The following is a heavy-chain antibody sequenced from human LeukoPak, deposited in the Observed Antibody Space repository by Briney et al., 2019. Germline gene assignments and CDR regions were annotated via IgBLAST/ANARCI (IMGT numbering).Heavy chain of an antibody. Sequence: ASVKVSCKASGYTFTSYGISWVRQAPGQGLEWMGWISAYNGNTNYAQKLQGRVTMTTDTSTSTAYMELSSLRYEDTAVYYCASNAGWAVYYNHYYALDVWGQGTTVTVSS. J-gene: IGHJ6*02. CDR2: ISAYNGNT. D-gene: IGHD1-14*01. V-gene: IGHV1-18*01. CDR3: ASNAGWAVYYNHYYALDV. CDR1: GYTFTSYG.